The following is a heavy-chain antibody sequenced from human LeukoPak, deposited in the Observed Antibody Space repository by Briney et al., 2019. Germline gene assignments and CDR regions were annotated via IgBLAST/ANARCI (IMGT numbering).Heavy chain of an antibody. CDR2: ISYDGGNE. J-gene: IGHJ3*01. CDR1: GFTFSRYA. D-gene: IGHD3-16*01. CDR3: ARESFGPNVFDF. Sequence: PGRSLRLSCAASGFTFSRYAIHWVRQAPGKGMEWVATISYDGGNEYSGASVKGRFMISRDNSRNTVYLQMNNLRAEDTAVYFCARESFGPNVFDFWGQGTVVTVSS. V-gene: IGHV3-30*04.